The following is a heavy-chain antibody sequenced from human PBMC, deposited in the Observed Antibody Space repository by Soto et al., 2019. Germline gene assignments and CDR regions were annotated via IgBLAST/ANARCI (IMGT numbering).Heavy chain of an antibody. D-gene: IGHD6-13*01. J-gene: IGHJ6*02. Sequence: QVQLVQSGAEVKKPGASVKVSCKASGYTFTSYGISWVRQAPGQGLEWMGWISAYNGNTNYAQKLQGRVTMTTDTSTSTAYVELRSLRSDDTAVYYCASGGSSWSHYYYYGMDVWGQGTTVTVSS. CDR3: ASGGSSWSHYYYYGMDV. V-gene: IGHV1-18*04. CDR1: GYTFTSYG. CDR2: ISAYNGNT.